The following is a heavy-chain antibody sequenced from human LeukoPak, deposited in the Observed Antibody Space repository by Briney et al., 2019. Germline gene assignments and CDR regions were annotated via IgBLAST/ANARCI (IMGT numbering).Heavy chain of an antibody. CDR3: ARWTRYSSGVYYLYY. CDR2: IYPDDSDT. D-gene: IGHD3-10*01. Sequence: GESLKISCQGSGYSFTSYWIAWVRQMPGKGLAWMGIIYPDDSDTRYSPSFQGQVTISVDKSISTAYLQWSSLKASDTAVYYCARWTRYSSGVYYLYYWGQGTLVTVSS. CDR1: GYSFTSYW. V-gene: IGHV5-51*01. J-gene: IGHJ4*02.